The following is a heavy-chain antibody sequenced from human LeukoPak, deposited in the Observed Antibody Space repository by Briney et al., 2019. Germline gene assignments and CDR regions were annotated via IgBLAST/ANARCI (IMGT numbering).Heavy chain of an antibody. CDR2: ISSSSSYI. Sequence: PGGSLRLSCAASGFTFSSYSMNWVRQAPGKGLEWVSSISSSSSYIYYADSVKGRFTIPRDNAKNSLYLQLNSLRAEDTAVYYCARDSVRWYSGSYDPLDYWGQGTLVTVSS. CDR3: ARDSVRWYSGSYDPLDY. J-gene: IGHJ4*02. V-gene: IGHV3-21*01. D-gene: IGHD1-26*01. CDR1: GFTFSSYS.